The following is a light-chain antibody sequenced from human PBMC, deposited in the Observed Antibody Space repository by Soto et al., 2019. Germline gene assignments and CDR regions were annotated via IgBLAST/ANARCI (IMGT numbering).Light chain of an antibody. CDR2: DYN. V-gene: IGLV1-51*01. CDR1: SSNIGGHS. Sequence: QSVLTQPPSVSAAPGQRVTISCSGSSSNIGGHSVSWYQQLPGTAPKLLSYDYNKRPSGIPDRFSGYKSGTSATLGITGFQTGDEADYYCGSWDSSLSAYVFGTGTKVTVL. J-gene: IGLJ1*01. CDR3: GSWDSSLSAYV.